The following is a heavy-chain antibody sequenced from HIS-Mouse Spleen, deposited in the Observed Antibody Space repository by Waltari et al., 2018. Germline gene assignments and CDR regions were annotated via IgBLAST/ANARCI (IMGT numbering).Heavy chain of an antibody. Sequence: QLQLQESGPGLVKPSETLSLTCTASGGSISSSSYYWVWIRQPPGKGLEWIGSIYYSGSTYYNPSLKSRVTISVDTSKNQFSLKLSSVTAADTAVYYCASRYSSSSQFGYWGQGTLVTVSS. CDR1: GGSISSSSYY. CDR3: ASRYSSSSQFGY. V-gene: IGHV4-39*07. D-gene: IGHD6-6*01. CDR2: IYYSGST. J-gene: IGHJ4*02.